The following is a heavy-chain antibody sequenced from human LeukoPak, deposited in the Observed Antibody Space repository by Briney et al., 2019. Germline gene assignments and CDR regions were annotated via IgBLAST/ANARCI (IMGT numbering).Heavy chain of an antibody. D-gene: IGHD6-13*01. CDR1: GGSISSYY. CDR2: IYYSGST. J-gene: IGHJ5*02. V-gene: IGHV4-59*08. Sequence: PSETLSLTCTVSGGSISSYYWSWIRQPPGKGLEWIGYIYYSGSTNYNPSLKSRVTISVDTSKNQFSLKLSSVTAADTAVYYCARQEEWQLVNWFDPWGQGTLVTVSS. CDR3: ARQEEWQLVNWFDP.